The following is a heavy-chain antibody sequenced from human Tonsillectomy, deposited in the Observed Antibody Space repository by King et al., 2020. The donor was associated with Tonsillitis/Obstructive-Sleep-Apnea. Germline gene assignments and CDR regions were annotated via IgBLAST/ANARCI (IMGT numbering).Heavy chain of an antibody. D-gene: IGHD2-15*01. CDR3: ARAPGGDCSSTSCYSLGYCSGGSCPGAFDI. J-gene: IGHJ3*02. Sequence: VQLVESGGGVVQPGRSLRLSCAASGFTFSTYAMHWVRQAPGKGLEWVAVISYDGSNKYYADSVKGRFTISRDNSKNTLYLQMNSLRAEDTAVYYCARAPGGDCSSTSCYSLGYCSGGSCPGAFDIWGQGTMVTVSS. CDR2: ISYDGSNK. V-gene: IGHV3-30*01. CDR1: GFTFSTYA.